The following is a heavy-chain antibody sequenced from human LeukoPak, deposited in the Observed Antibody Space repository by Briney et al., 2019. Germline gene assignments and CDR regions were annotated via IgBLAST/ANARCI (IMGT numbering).Heavy chain of an antibody. D-gene: IGHD2-2*01. CDR3: ARDLVVVPAAMARLYYYYYMDV. V-gene: IGHV1-2*02. CDR2: INPNTGGT. Sequence: GASVKVSCKASGYAFNGYYIHWVRQAPGQGLEWMGWINPNTGGTENAQKFQGRVTMTRDTSISTAYMELSSLRSEDTAVYYCARDLVVVPAAMARLYYYYYMDVWGKGTTVTVSS. J-gene: IGHJ6*03. CDR1: GYAFNGYY.